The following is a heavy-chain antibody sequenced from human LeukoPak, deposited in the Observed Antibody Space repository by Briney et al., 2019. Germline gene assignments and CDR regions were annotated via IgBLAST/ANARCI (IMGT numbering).Heavy chain of an antibody. CDR3: AKDKGYSSSWPDY. J-gene: IGHJ4*02. V-gene: IGHV3-9*01. Sequence: GRSLRLSCAASGFTFDDYAMHWVRHAPGKGLEWVSGISWNSGSIGYADSVKGRFTISRDNAKNSLYLQMNSLRAEDTALYYCAKDKGYSSSWPDYWGQGTLVTVSS. CDR1: GFTFDDYA. CDR2: ISWNSGSI. D-gene: IGHD6-13*01.